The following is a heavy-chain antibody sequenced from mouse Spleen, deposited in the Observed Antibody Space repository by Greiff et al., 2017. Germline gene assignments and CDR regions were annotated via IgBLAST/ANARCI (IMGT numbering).Heavy chain of an antibody. V-gene: IGHV1-76*01. Sequence: VQLQQSGAELVRPGASVKLSCKASGYTFTDYYINWVKQRPGQGLEWIARIYPGSGNTYYNEKFKGKATLTAEKSSSTAYMQLSSLTSEDSAVYFCANYYGNYYAMDYWGQGTSVTVSS. J-gene: IGHJ4*01. CDR3: ANYYGNYYAMDY. D-gene: IGHD2-1*01. CDR1: GYTFTDYY. CDR2: IYPGSGNT.